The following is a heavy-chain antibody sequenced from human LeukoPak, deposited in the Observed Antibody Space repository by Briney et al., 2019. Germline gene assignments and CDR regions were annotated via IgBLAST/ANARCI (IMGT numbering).Heavy chain of an antibody. J-gene: IGHJ4*02. V-gene: IGHV3-74*01. CDR1: GFTFSSSW. CDR2: LDGEGSTS. CDR3: TRGTGTTFDY. D-gene: IGHD1-1*01. Sequence: GGSLRLSCAASGFTFSSSWMHWDRQAPGKGLVWVSRLDGEGSTSSYADSVKGRFTISRDNARNTLYLQMSSLRAEDTAVYYCTRGTGTTFDYWGQGTLVTVSS.